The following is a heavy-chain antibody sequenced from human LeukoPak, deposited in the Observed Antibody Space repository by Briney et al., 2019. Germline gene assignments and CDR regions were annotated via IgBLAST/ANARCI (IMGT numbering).Heavy chain of an antibody. Sequence: GGSLRLSCAASGFTFDDYAMHWVRQAPGKGLEWVSGISWNSGSIGYADSVKGRFTISRDNAKNSLYLQMNSLRAEDTALYYCAKDISSSWVAPSDYWGQGTLVTVSS. CDR2: ISWNSGSI. CDR1: GFTFDDYA. J-gene: IGHJ4*02. V-gene: IGHV3-9*01. CDR3: AKDISSSWVAPSDY. D-gene: IGHD6-13*01.